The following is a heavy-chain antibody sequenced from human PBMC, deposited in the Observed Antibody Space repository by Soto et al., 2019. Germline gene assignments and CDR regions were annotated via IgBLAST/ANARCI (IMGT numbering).Heavy chain of an antibody. CDR1: VFTVTRNY. D-gene: IGHD6-13*01. CDR3: ARDLSAGTFDY. CDR2: IYSGGST. V-gene: IGHV3-53*01. J-gene: IGHJ4*02. Sequence: EVQLVESGGGLIQPGGSLRLSCGVSVFTVTRNYMSWVRQAPGKGLEWVSVIYSGGSTYYADSVKGRFNISGDTSKNTVYLQMNSLRAEDTAVYYCARDLSAGTFDYWGQGTLVTVSS.